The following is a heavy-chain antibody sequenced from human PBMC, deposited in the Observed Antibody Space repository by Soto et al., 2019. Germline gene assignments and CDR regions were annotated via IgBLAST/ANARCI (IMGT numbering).Heavy chain of an antibody. V-gene: IGHV1-69*06. Sequence: QVQLVQSGAEVKKPGSSVKVSCKASGGTFSSYAISWVRQAPGQGLEWMGGIIPIFGTANYAQKFQGRVTITADKCTSTAYMELSSLRSEDTAVYYCAREGTVWSGYPQLLNWFDPWGQGTLVTVSS. CDR2: IIPIFGTA. J-gene: IGHJ5*02. CDR1: GGTFSSYA. CDR3: AREGTVWSGYPQLLNWFDP. D-gene: IGHD3-3*01.